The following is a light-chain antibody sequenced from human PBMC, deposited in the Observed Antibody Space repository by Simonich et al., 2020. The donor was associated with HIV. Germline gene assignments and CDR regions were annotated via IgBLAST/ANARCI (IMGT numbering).Light chain of an antibody. CDR1: QRVSSY. CDR3: QQYNSYPYT. CDR2: DAS. J-gene: IGKJ2*01. V-gene: IGKV3-11*01. Sequence: EIVLTQSPATLSLSPGERATLSCRASQRVSSYLAWYQQRPGQAPRLLIYDASHRATGIPARFSGSGSGTEFTLTISSLQPDDFATYYCQQYNSYPYTFGQGTKLEIK.